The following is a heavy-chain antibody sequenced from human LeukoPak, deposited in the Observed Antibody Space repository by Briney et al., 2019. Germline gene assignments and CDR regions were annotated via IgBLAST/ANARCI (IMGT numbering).Heavy chain of an antibody. CDR2: IIPIFGTA. CDR1: GGTFSSYA. J-gene: IGHJ5*02. CDR3: ARDQEGRITMVRGVIGWFDP. Sequence: GASVKVSCKASGGTFSSYAISWVRQAPGQGLEWMGGIIPIFGTANYAQKFQGRVTITADESTSTAYMELSSLRSEDTAVYYCARDQEGRITMVRGVIGWFDPWGQGTLVTVSS. D-gene: IGHD3-10*01. V-gene: IGHV1-69*13.